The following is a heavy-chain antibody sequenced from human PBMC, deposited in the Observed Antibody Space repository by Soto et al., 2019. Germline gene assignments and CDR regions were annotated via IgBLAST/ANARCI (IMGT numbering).Heavy chain of an antibody. J-gene: IGHJ6*03. CDR1: GFTFSGSA. V-gene: IGHV3-73*01. Sequence: PGGSLRLSCAASGFTFSGSAMHWVRQASGKGLEWVGRIRSKANSYATAYAASVKGRFTISRDDSKNTAYLQMNSLKTEDTAVYYCTSRGSGSYYYYYCYYYMDVWGKGTTVTVSS. D-gene: IGHD3-10*01. CDR3: TSRGSGSYYYYYCYYYMDV. CDR2: IRSKANSYAT.